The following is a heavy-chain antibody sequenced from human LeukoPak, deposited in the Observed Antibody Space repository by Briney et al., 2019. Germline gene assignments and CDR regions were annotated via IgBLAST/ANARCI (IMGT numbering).Heavy chain of an antibody. CDR1: GFTFSSYS. J-gene: IGHJ3*02. Sequence: GGSLRLSCAASGFTFSSYSMNWVRQAPGKGLEWVSSISSSSSYIYYADSVKGRFTISRGNAKNSLYLQMNSLRAEDTAVYYCARDGYYDSSGYPDAFDIWGQGTMVTVSS. D-gene: IGHD3-22*01. CDR2: ISSSSSYI. V-gene: IGHV3-21*01. CDR3: ARDGYYDSSGYPDAFDI.